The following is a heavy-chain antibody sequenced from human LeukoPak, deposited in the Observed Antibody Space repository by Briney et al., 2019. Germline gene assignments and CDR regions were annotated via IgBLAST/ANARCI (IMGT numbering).Heavy chain of an antibody. Sequence: ASVKVSCKASGYTFTSYDIYWVRQATGQGLEWMGWMNPNSGNTGYAQKFQGRVTMTRNTSISTAYMELSSLRSEDTAVYYCARVFTLYYGSGSYQNDYWGQGTLVTVSS. CDR1: GYTFTSYD. J-gene: IGHJ4*02. V-gene: IGHV1-8*01. D-gene: IGHD3-10*01. CDR3: ARVFTLYYGSGSYQNDY. CDR2: MNPNSGNT.